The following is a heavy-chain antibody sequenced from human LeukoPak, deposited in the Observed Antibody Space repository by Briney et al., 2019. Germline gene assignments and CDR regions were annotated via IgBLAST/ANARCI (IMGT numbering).Heavy chain of an antibody. CDR3: ASSPYYDFWSGDNWFDP. J-gene: IGHJ5*02. Sequence: ASVKVSCKASGGTFSSYTISWVRRAPGQGLEWMGRIIPILGIANYAQKFQGRVTITADKSTSTAYMELSSLRSEDTAVYYCASSPYYDFWSGDNWFDPWGQGTLVTVSS. CDR2: IIPILGIA. V-gene: IGHV1-69*02. D-gene: IGHD3-3*01. CDR1: GGTFSSYT.